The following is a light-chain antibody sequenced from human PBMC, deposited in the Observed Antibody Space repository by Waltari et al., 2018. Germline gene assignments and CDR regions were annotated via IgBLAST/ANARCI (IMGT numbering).Light chain of an antibody. Sequence: SYEVTQPPSVSVSPGQTATIPCSGDNLGGKYVCWFQHKPGQAPFLIIYQDNKRPSGIPGRFSASNSGNTATLTISGAQAVDEADYYCQSWDSDLTFGGGTKLTVL. CDR1: NLGGKY. CDR3: QSWDSDLT. CDR2: QDN. J-gene: IGLJ2*01. V-gene: IGLV3-1*01.